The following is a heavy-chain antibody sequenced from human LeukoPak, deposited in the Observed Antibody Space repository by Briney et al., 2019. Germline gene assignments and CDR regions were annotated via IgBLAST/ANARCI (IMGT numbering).Heavy chain of an antibody. V-gene: IGHV3-74*01. D-gene: IGHD6-19*01. CDR3: ARLVAGTYYYYYYMDV. CDR1: GLAFDTFW. CDR2: ININGTFS. Sequence: GGSLRLSCVTYGLAFDTFWMHWVRQAPGKGLMWVARININGTFSTYADSVQGRFTVFRDNAENSLYLQMNSLRAEDTAVYYCARLVAGTYYYYYYMDVWGKGTTVTVSS. J-gene: IGHJ6*03.